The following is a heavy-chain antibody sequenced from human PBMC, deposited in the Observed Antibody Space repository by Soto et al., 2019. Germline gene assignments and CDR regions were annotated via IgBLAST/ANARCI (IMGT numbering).Heavy chain of an antibody. Sequence: EEQLVQSGAEMGKPGESLRISCQGSGYSFTNYWISWVRQMPGKGLEWMGKIDPSDSYIIYSPSFQGHVTISPDKSISTAYPQWSSLKASDTAIYFCARSGHGSTNTWFDPWGQGTLVTVSS. CDR2: IDPSDSYI. CDR1: GYSFTNYW. J-gene: IGHJ5*02. V-gene: IGHV5-10-1*03. CDR3: ARSGHGSTNTWFDP. D-gene: IGHD2-15*01.